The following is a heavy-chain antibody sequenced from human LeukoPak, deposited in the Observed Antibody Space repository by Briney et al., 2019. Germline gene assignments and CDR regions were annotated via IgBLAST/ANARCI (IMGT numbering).Heavy chain of an antibody. CDR3: TTDGVGSYYDSSGYPLDY. J-gene: IGHJ4*02. CDR1: GFTFSNAW. V-gene: IGHV3-15*01. D-gene: IGHD3-22*01. CDR2: IKSKTDGGTT. Sequence: PGGSLRLSCAASGFTFSNAWMSWVRQAPGKGLEWVGRIKSKTDGGTTDYAAPVKGRFTISRDDSKNTLYLQMNSLKTEDTAVYYCTTDGVGSYYDSSGYPLDYWGQGTLVTVSS.